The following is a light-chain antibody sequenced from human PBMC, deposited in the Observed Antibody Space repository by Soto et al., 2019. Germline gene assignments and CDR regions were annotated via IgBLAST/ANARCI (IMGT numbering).Light chain of an antibody. Sequence: EIVMTQSPATLSVSPGERATLSCRASQSVNSNYLAWYQQKPGQAPRLLIYDASNRATGIPARFSGSGSGTDFTLTISSLEPEDFAVYYCQQRSNWPPTITFGQGTRLEI. V-gene: IGKV3-11*01. CDR3: QQRSNWPPTIT. J-gene: IGKJ5*01. CDR2: DAS. CDR1: QSVNSNY.